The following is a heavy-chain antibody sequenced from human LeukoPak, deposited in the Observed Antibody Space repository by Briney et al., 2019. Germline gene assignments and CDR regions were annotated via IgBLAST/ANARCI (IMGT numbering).Heavy chain of an antibody. D-gene: IGHD5-12*01. CDR3: AREGVSGYD. CDR2: IYYSGST. CDR1: GGSISSGGYS. J-gene: IGHJ4*02. Sequence: SQTLSLTCAVSGGSISSGGYSWSWIRQPPGKGLEWIGYIYYSGSTNYNPSLKSRVTISVDTSKNQFSLKLSSVTAADTAVYYCAREGVSGYDWGQGTLVTVSS. V-gene: IGHV4-61*08.